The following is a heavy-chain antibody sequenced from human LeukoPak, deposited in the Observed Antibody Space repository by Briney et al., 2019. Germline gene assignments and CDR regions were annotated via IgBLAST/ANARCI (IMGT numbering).Heavy chain of an antibody. D-gene: IGHD3-22*01. V-gene: IGHV3-23*01. J-gene: IGHJ3*02. Sequence: PGGSLRLSCAASGFTFRVSAMSWVREAPGKGLEGVSLISFSGTNAYYADSVKGRFTISRDNSKDTLYLQMNSLRAEDTAVYYCASLAPADTKGSITMIVENALDIWGQGTMVTVSS. CDR3: ASLAPADTKGSITMIVENALDI. CDR2: ISFSGTNA. CDR1: GFTFRVSA.